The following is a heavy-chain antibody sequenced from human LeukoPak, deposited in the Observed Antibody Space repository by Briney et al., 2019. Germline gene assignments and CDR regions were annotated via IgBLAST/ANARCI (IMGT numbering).Heavy chain of an antibody. CDR2: ISYDGRNK. Sequence: GGALRLSCAASGFTFSSYAMHWVRQAPGKGLEWVAVISYDGRNKYYADSVKGRFTISRDNSKNTLYLQMNSLRAEDTAVYCCASSWLVLKDFDYWGQGTLVTVSS. V-gene: IGHV3-30*04. CDR1: GFTFSSYA. J-gene: IGHJ4*02. D-gene: IGHD6-19*01. CDR3: ASSWLVLKDFDY.